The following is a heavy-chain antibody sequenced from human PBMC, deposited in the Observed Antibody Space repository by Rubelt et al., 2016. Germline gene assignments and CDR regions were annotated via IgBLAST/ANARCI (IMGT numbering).Heavy chain of an antibody. D-gene: IGHD6-19*01. CDR1: EYSFTKNP. CDR3: AREETTDRGWYDALDI. Sequence: QIQLVQSGAEVKKPGASVKVSCKASEYSFTKNPIHWVRQAPGQRLEWMGWINAGNGNKQYSQKFQGRVTITRDTSARTAYMELSSLRSEDTAVYDCAREETTDRGWYDALDIWGQGTMVTVSS. V-gene: IGHV1-3*01. J-gene: IGHJ3*02. CDR2: INAGNGNK.